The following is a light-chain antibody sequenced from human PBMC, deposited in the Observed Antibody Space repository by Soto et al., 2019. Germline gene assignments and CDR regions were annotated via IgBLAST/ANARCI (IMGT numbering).Light chain of an antibody. CDR2: GAS. CDR3: QQYNNWPS. CDR1: QSVSSN. V-gene: IGKV3D-15*01. J-gene: IGKJ3*01. Sequence: EIVMTQSPATLSVSPGERATLSCRASQSVSSNLAWYQQKPGQAPRLLIYGASTRATGVPARFSGSGSGTEFTLIISRLQSEDFAVYYCQQYNNWPSFGHGTKVDIK.